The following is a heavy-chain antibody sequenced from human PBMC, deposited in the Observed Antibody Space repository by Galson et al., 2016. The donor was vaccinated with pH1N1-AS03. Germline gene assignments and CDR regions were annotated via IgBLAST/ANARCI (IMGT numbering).Heavy chain of an antibody. V-gene: IGHV1-2*02. CDR2: INPKSGAT. Sequence: SVKVSCKASGYTFSDYFIHWVRQAPGQGLEWMGWINPKSGATNFGQKFQGRVTMTRDTSISTGYMELSRLKSADTAIYYCVRDRSSAATGGGSYGMAVWGQGTTVTFS. CDR3: VRDRSSAATGGGSYGMAV. J-gene: IGHJ6*02. CDR1: GYTFSDYF. D-gene: IGHD6-13*01.